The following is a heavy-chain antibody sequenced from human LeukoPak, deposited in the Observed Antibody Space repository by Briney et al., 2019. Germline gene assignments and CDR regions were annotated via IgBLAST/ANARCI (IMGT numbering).Heavy chain of an antibody. J-gene: IGHJ4*02. CDR2: IYPADSHT. V-gene: IGHV5-51*01. CDR3: ARQSRDGSKTRGYYFDY. Sequence: PGESLKISCQVSGYIFTHYWIGWVRLMPGKGLESMGIIYPADSHTTYSPSFQGQVSISADKSISTVYLQWSSLKPSDTAIYYCARQSRDGSKTRGYYFDYWGQGTLVTVSS. CDR1: GYIFTHYW. D-gene: IGHD3-10*01.